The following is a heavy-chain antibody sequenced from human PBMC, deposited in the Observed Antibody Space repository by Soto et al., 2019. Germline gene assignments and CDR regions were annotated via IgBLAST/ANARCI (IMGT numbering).Heavy chain of an antibody. CDR3: ARRGSGSYYDY. Sequence: EVQLLESGGGLVQPGGSLRLSCAASGFTFSNYAMNWGRQAPVKGLEWVSVISGSGDSTYHADSVKGRFTISRDNSKSTLYLQLNSLRAEDTAVYYCARRGSGSYYDYWGQGTLVTVSS. CDR2: ISGSGDST. J-gene: IGHJ4*02. CDR1: GFTFSNYA. V-gene: IGHV3-23*01. D-gene: IGHD1-26*01.